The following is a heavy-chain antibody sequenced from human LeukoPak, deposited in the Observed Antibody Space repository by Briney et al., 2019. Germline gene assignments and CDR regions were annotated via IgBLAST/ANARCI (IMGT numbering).Heavy chain of an antibody. Sequence: AASVKVSCKASGYTFTTLDINWVRQATGQGFEWMGWMNPNSGNTGYAQKFQGRVTITRDTSTSTAYMELRSLRSDDTAVYYCARDATVALHIPGYWGQGTLVTVSS. CDR2: MNPNSGNT. CDR1: GYTFTTLD. J-gene: IGHJ4*02. D-gene: IGHD3-16*01. CDR3: ARDATVALHIPGY. V-gene: IGHV1-8*03.